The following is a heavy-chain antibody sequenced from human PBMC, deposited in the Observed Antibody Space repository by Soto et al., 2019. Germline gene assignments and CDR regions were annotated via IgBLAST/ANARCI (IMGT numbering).Heavy chain of an antibody. Sequence: PSETLSLTCTVSGGAISSGGYYWSWSRQHPGKGREWIGYIYYSGSTYYNPSLKSRVTISVDTSKNQFSLKLSSVTAADTAGYYCARFPHYYVSSGYYAACDIWGQGTMVTVSS. CDR3: ARFPHYYVSSGYYAACDI. D-gene: IGHD3-22*01. J-gene: IGHJ3*02. V-gene: IGHV4-31*03. CDR2: IYYSGST. CDR1: GGAISSGGYY.